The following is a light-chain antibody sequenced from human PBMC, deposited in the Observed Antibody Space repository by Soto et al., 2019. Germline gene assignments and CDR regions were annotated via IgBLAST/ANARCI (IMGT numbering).Light chain of an antibody. CDR2: DVN. CDR3: CSYEGSFVHV. V-gene: IGLV2-11*01. CDR1: SADVAGY. J-gene: IGLJ1*01. Sequence: QSVLPQPRSVSGSPGQSVTISCLGTSADVAGYVSWYQQLPGKPPKLLIYDVNKRPSGVPDRFSGSKSGNTASLVTSGLQAEDEADYYCCSYEGSFVHVFESGTKVTVL.